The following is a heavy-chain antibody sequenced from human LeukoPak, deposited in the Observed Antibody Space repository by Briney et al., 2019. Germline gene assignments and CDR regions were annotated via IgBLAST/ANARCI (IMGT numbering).Heavy chain of an antibody. Sequence: GGSLRLSCAASGFTFSSYAMHWVRQAPGKGLEWVAVISYDGSNKYYADSVKGRFTISRDNSKNTLYLQMNSLRAEDTAVYYCARDLQYSRSSPDYWGPGTLVTVST. CDR1: GFTFSSYA. D-gene: IGHD6-6*01. V-gene: IGHV3-30-3*01. CDR3: ARDLQYSRSSPDY. CDR2: ISYDGSNK. J-gene: IGHJ4*02.